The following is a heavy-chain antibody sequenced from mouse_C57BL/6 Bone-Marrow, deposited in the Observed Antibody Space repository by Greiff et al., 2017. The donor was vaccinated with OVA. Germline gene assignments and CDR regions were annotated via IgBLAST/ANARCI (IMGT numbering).Heavy chain of an antibody. CDR2: IDPGDGAN. D-gene: IGHD1-1*01. J-gene: IGHJ4*01. CDR1: GFNIKDYY. Sequence: EVKLVESGAELVKPGASVKLSCTASGFNIKDYYMHWVKQRTEQGLEWLGRIDPGDGANKYAPKFQGKATNTADTSSNTAYLQLSSLTSEDTAVYYWASIYYVSSYEAMDYWGQGTSVTVSS. V-gene: IGHV14-2*01. CDR3: ASIYYVSSYEAMDY.